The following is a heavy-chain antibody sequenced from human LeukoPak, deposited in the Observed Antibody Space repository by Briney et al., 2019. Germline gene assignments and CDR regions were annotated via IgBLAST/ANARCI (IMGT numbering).Heavy chain of an antibody. CDR1: GYTLTELS. CDR2: INPKSGGT. J-gene: IGHJ4*01. Sequence: ASVKVSCKVSGYTLTELSMHWVRQAPGQGLEWMGWINPKSGGTNSAQKFQGRVTMTRDTSIGTAYMELSSLRSDDTALYYCVRGSVAGSVGFYDYWGQGALVTVSS. CDR3: VRGSVAGSVGFYDY. D-gene: IGHD6-19*01. V-gene: IGHV1-2*02.